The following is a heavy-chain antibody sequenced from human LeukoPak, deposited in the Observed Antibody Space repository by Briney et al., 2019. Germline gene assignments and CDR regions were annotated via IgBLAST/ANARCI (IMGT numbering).Heavy chain of an antibody. Sequence: SETLSLTCAVYGGSFSGYYWSWIRQPPGKGLEWIGEINHSGSTNYNPSLKSRVTISVDTSKNQFSLKLSSVTAADTAMYYCARVMPMEPYDAFDIWGQGTMVTVSS. CDR2: INHSGST. D-gene: IGHD3-10*01. V-gene: IGHV4-34*01. CDR3: ARVMPMEPYDAFDI. CDR1: GGSFSGYY. J-gene: IGHJ3*02.